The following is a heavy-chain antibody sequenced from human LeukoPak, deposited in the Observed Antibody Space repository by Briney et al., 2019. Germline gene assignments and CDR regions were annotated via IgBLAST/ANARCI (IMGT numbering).Heavy chain of an antibody. CDR1: GFTFSSYE. D-gene: IGHD4-17*01. V-gene: IGHV3-48*03. J-gene: IGHJ4*02. Sequence: GGSLRLSCAASGFTFSSYEMNWVRQAPGKGLEWVSYISSSGSTIYYADSVKGRFTISRDNAKNSLYLQMNSLRAEDTAVYYCATDPESRYGDYTFSRDWGQGTLVTVSS. CDR3: ATDPESRYGDYTFSRD. CDR2: ISSSGSTI.